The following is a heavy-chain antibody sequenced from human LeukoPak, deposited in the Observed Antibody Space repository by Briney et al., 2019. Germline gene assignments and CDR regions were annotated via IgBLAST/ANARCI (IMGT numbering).Heavy chain of an antibody. V-gene: IGHV4-34*01. CDR1: GGSFSGYY. CDR3: AREKRITMVRGVSWFDP. J-gene: IGHJ5*02. CDR2: INHSGST. D-gene: IGHD3-10*01. Sequence: SETLSLTCAVYGGSFSGYYWSWIRQPPGKGLEWIGEINHSGSTNYNPSLKSRVTISVDTSKNQFSLKLSSVTAADTAVYYCAREKRITMVRGVSWFDPWGQGTLVTVSS.